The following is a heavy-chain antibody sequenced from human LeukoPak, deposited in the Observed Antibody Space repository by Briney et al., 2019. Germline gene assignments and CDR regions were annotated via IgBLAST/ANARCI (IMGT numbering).Heavy chain of an antibody. D-gene: IGHD5-18*01. CDR2: IYYGGST. V-gene: IGHV4-59*01. J-gene: IGHJ6*02. CDR3: ATDSYGSYYYYGMDV. CDR1: GGSISSYY. Sequence: PSETLSLTCTVSGGSISSYYWSWIRQPPGKGLEWIGYIYYGGSTNYNPSLKSRVTISVDTSKNQFSLKLSSVTAADTAVYYCATDSYGSYYYYGMDVWGQGTTVTVSS.